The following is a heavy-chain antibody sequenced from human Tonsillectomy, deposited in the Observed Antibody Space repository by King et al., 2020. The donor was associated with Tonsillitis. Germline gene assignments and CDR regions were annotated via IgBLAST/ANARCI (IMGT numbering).Heavy chain of an antibody. D-gene: IGHD5-18*01. CDR3: ARSGRTQLWLPVDS. Sequence: VQLVESGGGVAQPGRSLRLSCAASGFTFSNYPMHWVRQAPGKGREWVAVISYDGSNKDYADSVKGRFTISRDNSKNTLYVQMNSLRAEDTAVYYCARSGRTQLWLPVDSWGQGTLVTVSS. CDR2: ISYDGSNK. J-gene: IGHJ4*02. CDR1: GFTFSNYP. V-gene: IGHV3-30-3*01.